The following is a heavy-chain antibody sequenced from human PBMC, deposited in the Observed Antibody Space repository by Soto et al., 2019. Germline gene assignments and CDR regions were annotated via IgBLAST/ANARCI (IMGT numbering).Heavy chain of an antibody. CDR3: AKDWCSGGSCYKWYYFDF. V-gene: IGHV3-9*01. Sequence: EVQLVESGGGLVQPGRSLRLSCAASGFTFDDYAMHWVRQAPGKGLEWVSGISWNSGSIGYADSVKGRFTISRDNAKKSLYLQMNSLRAEDTALCYCAKDWCSGGSCYKWYYFDFWGQGTLVTVSS. J-gene: IGHJ4*02. CDR2: ISWNSGSI. D-gene: IGHD2-15*01. CDR1: GFTFDDYA.